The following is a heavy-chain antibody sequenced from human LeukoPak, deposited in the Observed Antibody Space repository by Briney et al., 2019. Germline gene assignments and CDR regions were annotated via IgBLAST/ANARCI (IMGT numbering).Heavy chain of an antibody. CDR1: GYSISSGGYY. Sequence: SQTLSLTCTVSGYSISSGGYYWSWIRQPPGKALEWIGYIYHTGSTYYNPSLKSRVTISVDTSKNQFSLKLSSVTAADTAVYYCARDPDYYDSSGSSGYFDLWGRGTLVTVSS. D-gene: IGHD3-22*01. V-gene: IGHV4-30-2*01. CDR2: IYHTGST. J-gene: IGHJ2*01. CDR3: ARDPDYYDSSGSSGYFDL.